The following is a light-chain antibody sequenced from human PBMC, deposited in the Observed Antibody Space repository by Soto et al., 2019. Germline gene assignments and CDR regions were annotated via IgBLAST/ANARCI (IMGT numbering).Light chain of an antibody. V-gene: IGKV3D-15*01. CDR3: QQYNNWPPIT. CDR2: DTS. CDR1: QSVSSS. J-gene: IGKJ5*01. Sequence: EIVLTQSPGTLSLSPGERATLSFRSSQSVSSSYLAWYQQKPGQAPRLLIYDTSTRATGVPARFSGSGSGTEFTLTISDLQSEDFAVYYCQQYNNWPPITFGQGTRLEIK.